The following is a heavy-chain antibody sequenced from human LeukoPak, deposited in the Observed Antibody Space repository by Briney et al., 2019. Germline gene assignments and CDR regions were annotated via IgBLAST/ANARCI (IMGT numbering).Heavy chain of an antibody. CDR2: INHSGST. D-gene: IGHD3-16*02. CDR3: ARGCYDYVWGSYRLAWFDP. Sequence: SETLSLTCAVYGGSFSGHYWSWIRQPPGKGLEWIGEINHSGSTNYNPSLKSRVTISVDTSKNQFSLKLSSVTAADTAVYYCARGCYDYVWGSYRLAWFDPWGQGTLVTVSS. CDR1: GGSFSGHY. V-gene: IGHV4-34*01. J-gene: IGHJ5*02.